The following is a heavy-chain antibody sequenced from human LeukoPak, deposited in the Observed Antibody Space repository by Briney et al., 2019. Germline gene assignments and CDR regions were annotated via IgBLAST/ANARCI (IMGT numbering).Heavy chain of an antibody. J-gene: IGHJ4*02. Sequence: PGGSLRLSCAASGFTFSSYAMSWVRQAPGKGLEWVSAISGSGGSTYYADSVKGRFTISRDNSKNTLYLQMNSLRAEDTAVYYCANGRDDILTGYYAYWGQGTLVTVSS. CDR1: GFTFSSYA. D-gene: IGHD3-9*01. CDR2: ISGSGGST. V-gene: IGHV3-23*01. CDR3: ANGRDDILTGYYAY.